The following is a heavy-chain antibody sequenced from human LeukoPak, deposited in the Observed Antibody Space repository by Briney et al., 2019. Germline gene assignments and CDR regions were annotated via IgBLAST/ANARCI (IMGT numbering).Heavy chain of an antibody. Sequence: PGGALRLSCAASEFTFTTYGLHWVRQAPGKGPEGVAFIYYDGSNIYYADYVKGRFSISRDISKNTLYQQIDSLRAEDTAIYYCARDWKTNSFDYWGQGTLVTVSS. CDR1: EFTFTTYG. CDR3: ARDWKTNSFDY. V-gene: IGHV3-33*01. J-gene: IGHJ4*02. CDR2: IYYDGSNI. D-gene: IGHD1-1*01.